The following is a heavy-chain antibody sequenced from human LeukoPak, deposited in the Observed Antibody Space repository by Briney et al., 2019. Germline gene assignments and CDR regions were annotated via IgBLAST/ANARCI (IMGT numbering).Heavy chain of an antibody. J-gene: IGHJ3*01. Sequence: GESLQISCKGSGYSFTSYWIGWVRQLPGEGLEWMGIIYPGDSDTRYSPSFQGQVTISADKSISTAYLQWSSLRASDTAMYYCARTYIVGAPGAFDVWGQGTMVTVSS. CDR1: GYSFTSYW. CDR2: IYPGDSDT. CDR3: ARTYIVGAPGAFDV. V-gene: IGHV5-51*01. D-gene: IGHD1-26*01.